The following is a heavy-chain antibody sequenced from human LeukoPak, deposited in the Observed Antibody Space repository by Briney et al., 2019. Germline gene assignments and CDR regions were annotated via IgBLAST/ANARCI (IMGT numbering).Heavy chain of an antibody. CDR1: GDSVSSNSVT. D-gene: IGHD2-2*01. Sequence: SQTLSLTCAISGDSVSSNSVTWNWIRQSPSRGLEWLGRTYYRSTWYNDYAVSVRGRITVNPDTSENQFSLHLNSVTPEDSAVYYCARRLTQYDCFDPWGQGILVTVSS. CDR3: ARRLTQYDCFDP. J-gene: IGHJ5*02. CDR2: TYYRSTWYN. V-gene: IGHV6-1*01.